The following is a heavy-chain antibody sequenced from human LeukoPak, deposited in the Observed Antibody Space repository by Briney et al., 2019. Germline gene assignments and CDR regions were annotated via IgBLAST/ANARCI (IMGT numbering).Heavy chain of an antibody. Sequence: SETLSLSCTVSDGSFNFYFWHWIRQPTGKGLDWIGEIDNRGGTQYNPSLRSRVTISVDTSRNQFSLELTSVTAADTAVYFCARDSHSGFQWGQGTLVTVSS. D-gene: IGHD3-10*01. CDR1: DGSFNFYF. CDR2: IDNRGGT. V-gene: IGHV4-34*01. J-gene: IGHJ4*02. CDR3: ARDSHSGFQ.